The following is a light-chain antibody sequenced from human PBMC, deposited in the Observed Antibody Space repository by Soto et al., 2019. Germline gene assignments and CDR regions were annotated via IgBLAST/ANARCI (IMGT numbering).Light chain of an antibody. V-gene: IGKV3-15*01. Sequence: DIVMTQSPASLSVSPGVRATLSCRASQSVSSNLAWYQQKPGQAPRLLIHGASARATGIPDRFSGRGSGSEVTVTICSVQSGDVGVYYCQQYNNWVWTFRQETNVEFK. CDR2: GAS. CDR3: QQYNNWVWT. CDR1: QSVSSN. J-gene: IGKJ1*01.